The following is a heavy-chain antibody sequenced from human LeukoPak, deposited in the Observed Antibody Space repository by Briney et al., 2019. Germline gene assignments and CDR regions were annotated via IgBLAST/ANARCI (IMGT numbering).Heavy chain of an antibody. CDR1: GFTFGSYA. CDR2: IRGSGTGT. J-gene: IGHJ4*02. D-gene: IGHD5-12*01. Sequence: GGSLRLSCAASGFTFGSYAMTWVRQAPGKGLEWVSAIRGSGTGTNYGDSVKGRFTISRDNSKNPLYLQMNSLRAEDTAVYYCAKDIRSAMAPIYFDYWGQGTLVTVSS. V-gene: IGHV3-23*01. CDR3: AKDIRSAMAPIYFDY.